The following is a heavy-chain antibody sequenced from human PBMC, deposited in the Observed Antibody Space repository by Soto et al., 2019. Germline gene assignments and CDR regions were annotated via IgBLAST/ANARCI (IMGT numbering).Heavy chain of an antibody. V-gene: IGHV3-11*05. Sequence: QVQLVESGGGLVNPGGSLRLSCAASGFSFSDYYMTWIRQAPGKGLEWLSYISASSTYTKYADSVKGRFTISRENAENSVDLQMNSLMAGDTAVYYCGRAGSRNKWSDAPIDYWGQGTRVTVSS. CDR3: GRAGSRNKWSDAPIDY. CDR2: ISASSTYT. J-gene: IGHJ4*02. CDR1: GFSFSDYY. D-gene: IGHD2-15*01.